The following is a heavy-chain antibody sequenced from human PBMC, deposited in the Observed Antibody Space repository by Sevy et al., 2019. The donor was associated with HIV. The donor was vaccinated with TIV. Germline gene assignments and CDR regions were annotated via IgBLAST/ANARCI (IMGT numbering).Heavy chain of an antibody. J-gene: IGHJ4*02. CDR2: ISRVGDNT. CDR3: AKQPDY. Sequence: GGSLRLSCEVPASTFSSYAMSWVAKAPGKGLEWVSAISRVGDNTYYADSVKGRFTISRDNSKNTLYLQMNSLRGDDTAVYYCAKQPDYWGRGTLVTVSS. CDR1: ASTFSSYA. V-gene: IGHV3-23*01.